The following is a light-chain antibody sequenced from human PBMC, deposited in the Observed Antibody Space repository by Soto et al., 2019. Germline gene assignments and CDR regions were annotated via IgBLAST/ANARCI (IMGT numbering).Light chain of an antibody. Sequence: TRWPASRSVSLGDRGTFSSRASQSVTHNLGWYQQKPGQAPRLLIYGASTRATGIPARFSGSGYGTEFTLTINSLQSEDFAVYYCRQDHNRPLTSGGGTKVYIK. J-gene: IGKJ4*01. CDR2: GAS. V-gene: IGKV3-15*01. CDR1: QSVTHN. CDR3: RQDHNRPLT.